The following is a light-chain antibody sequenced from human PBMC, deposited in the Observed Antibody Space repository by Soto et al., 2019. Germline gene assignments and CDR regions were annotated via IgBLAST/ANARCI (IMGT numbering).Light chain of an antibody. CDR3: QQYNEWPSWT. V-gene: IGKV3D-15*01. J-gene: IGKJ1*01. CDR2: AAS. Sequence: EIVLTQSPATLSLSPVERATLSCRASQSVSSYLAWYQQKPGQAPRLLIYAASTRVTGIADRFSGSGSGTEFTLTISSLQSEDFAVYYCQQYNEWPSWTFGQGTKVDI. CDR1: QSVSSY.